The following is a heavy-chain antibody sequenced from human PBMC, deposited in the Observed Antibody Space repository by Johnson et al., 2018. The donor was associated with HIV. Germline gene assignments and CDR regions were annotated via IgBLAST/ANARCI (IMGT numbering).Heavy chain of an antibody. CDR2: IWYDGSNK. J-gene: IGHJ3*02. V-gene: IGHV3-33*06. CDR3: AKDFGYPRPRDAFDI. Sequence: QVQLVESGGGVVQPGRSLRLSCAASGFTFSSYAMHWVRQAPGKWLEWVAVIWYDGSNKYYADSVKGRFTISRDNSKNTLYLQMNSLRAEDTAVYYCAKDFGYPRPRDAFDIWGQGTMVTVSS. D-gene: IGHD5-12*01. CDR1: GFTFSSYA.